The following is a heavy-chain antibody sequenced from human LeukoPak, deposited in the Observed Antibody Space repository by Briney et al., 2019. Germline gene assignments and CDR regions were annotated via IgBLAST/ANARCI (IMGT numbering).Heavy chain of an antibody. V-gene: IGHV3-43*02. CDR3: TKAVDTAMVTTLSFDY. D-gene: IGHD5-18*01. CDR2: ISGDGGST. J-gene: IGHJ4*02. Sequence: PGGSLRLSCAASGFTFDDYAMHWVRQAPGKGLEWVSLISGDGGSTYYADSVKGRFTISRDNSKNSLYLQMSSLRTEDTALYYCTKAVDTAMVTTLSFDYWGQGTLVTVSS. CDR1: GFTFDDYA.